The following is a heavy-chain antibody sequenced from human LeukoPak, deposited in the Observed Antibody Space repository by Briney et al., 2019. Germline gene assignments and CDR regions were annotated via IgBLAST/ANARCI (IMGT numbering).Heavy chain of an antibody. V-gene: IGHV1-69*04. CDR2: IIPIFGIA. CDR3: ARRGHSGSYLGFDP. CDR1: GGTFSSYA. D-gene: IGHD1-26*01. J-gene: IGHJ5*02. Sequence: SVKVSCKASGGTFSSYAISWVRQAPGQGLEWMGRIIPIFGIANYAQKFQGRVTITADKSTSTAYMELSSLRSEGTAAYYCARRGHSGSYLGFDPWGQGTLVTVSS.